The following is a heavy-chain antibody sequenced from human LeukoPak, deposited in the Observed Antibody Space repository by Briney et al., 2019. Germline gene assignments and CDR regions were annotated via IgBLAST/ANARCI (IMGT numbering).Heavy chain of an antibody. Sequence: PSETLSLTCAVYSGSFSGCYWSWIRQPPGKGLEWIGEINDSGSVNCNPSLKNRVTLSVDTSKNQFSLRLSSVAAADTAVYYCARRLVDSGASQVSDDWGQGTLVTVSS. CDR2: INDSGSV. CDR3: ARRLVDSGASQVSDD. CDR1: SGSFSGCY. J-gene: IGHJ4*02. D-gene: IGHD2-15*01. V-gene: IGHV4-34*01.